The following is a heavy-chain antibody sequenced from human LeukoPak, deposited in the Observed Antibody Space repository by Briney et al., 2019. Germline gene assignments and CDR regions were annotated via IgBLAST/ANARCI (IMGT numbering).Heavy chain of an antibody. CDR1: GFTFSSYW. V-gene: IGHV3-7*01. CDR3: ARVRRAKRQNRYYFYYYMDV. CDR2: IKQDGSEK. J-gene: IGHJ6*03. Sequence: QPGGSLRLSCAASGFTFSSYWMSWVRQAPGKGLEWVANIKQDGSEKYYVDSVKGRFTISRDNAKDSLYLQMNSLRAEDMAVHFCARVRRAKRQNRYYFYYYMDVWGKGTTVTVSS. D-gene: IGHD3-9*01.